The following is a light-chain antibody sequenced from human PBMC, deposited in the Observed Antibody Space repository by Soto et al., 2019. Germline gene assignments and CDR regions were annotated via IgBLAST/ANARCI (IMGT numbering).Light chain of an antibody. CDR3: QQYNNWPLT. Sequence: EVVPTQSPATLSVSPGERATLSCRTSPSVSHNLAWYQQKPGQAPRLLIYGASTRATGIPARFSGSGSGTEFTLTISSLQSEDSAVYYCQQYNNWPLTFGGGTKVEIK. V-gene: IGKV3-15*01. CDR2: GAS. J-gene: IGKJ4*01. CDR1: PSVSHN.